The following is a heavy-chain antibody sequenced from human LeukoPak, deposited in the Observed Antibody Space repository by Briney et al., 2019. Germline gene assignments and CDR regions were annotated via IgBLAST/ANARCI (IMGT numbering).Heavy chain of an antibody. D-gene: IGHD1-26*01. J-gene: IGHJ4*02. CDR3: ARDVGTYPYIFDY. V-gene: IGHV4-59*12. CDR2: IFYSGST. CDR1: GFTFSSYG. Sequence: GSLRLSCAASGFTFSSYGMSWVRQAPGKGLEWIGNIFYSGSTYYSPSLKSRVTISLDTSRNQFSLKLNSVTAADTAVYYCARDVGTYPYIFDYWGQGILVTVSS.